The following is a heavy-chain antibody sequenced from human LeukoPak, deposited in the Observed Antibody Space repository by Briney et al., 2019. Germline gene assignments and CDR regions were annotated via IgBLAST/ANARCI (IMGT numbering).Heavy chain of an antibody. Sequence: GGSLRLSCAASGFTFSTYAMHWVRQAPGKGLEWVSHISSDGNNNFHAKSVKDRFTISRDDSKNTLYLQMSSLRPEDTALYYCARTSETYCSSTSCAARYGLDVWGQGTTVTVSS. CDR2: ISSDGNNN. CDR1: GFTFSTYA. CDR3: ARTSETYCSSTSCAARYGLDV. V-gene: IGHV3-30-3*01. J-gene: IGHJ6*02. D-gene: IGHD2-2*01.